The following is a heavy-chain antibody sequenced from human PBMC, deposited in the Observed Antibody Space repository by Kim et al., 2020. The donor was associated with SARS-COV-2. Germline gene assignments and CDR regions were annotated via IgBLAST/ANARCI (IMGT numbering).Heavy chain of an antibody. V-gene: IGHV1-69*13. J-gene: IGHJ6*02. Sequence: SVKVSCKASGGTFSSYAISWVRQAPGQGLEWMGGIIPIFGTANYAQKFQGRVTITADESTSTAYMELSSLRSEDTAVYYCARRVIVVRGVTYYYGMDVWGQGTTVTVSS. CDR1: GGTFSSYA. CDR2: IIPIFGTA. D-gene: IGHD3-10*01. CDR3: ARRVIVVRGVTYYYGMDV.